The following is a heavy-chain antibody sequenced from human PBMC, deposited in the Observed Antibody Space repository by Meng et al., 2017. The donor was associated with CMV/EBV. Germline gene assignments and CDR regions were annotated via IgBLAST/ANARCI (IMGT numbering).Heavy chain of an antibody. CDR3: AREGPRGEYYFDY. D-gene: IGHD3-16*01. Sequence: AASGFNFGSYWMRWVRQAPGKGLVWVSRINSDGSSTSYADSVKGRFTISRDNAKNTLYLQMNSLRAEDTAVYYCAREGPRGEYYFDYWGQGTLVTVSS. CDR2: INSDGSST. J-gene: IGHJ4*02. V-gene: IGHV3-74*01. CDR1: GFNFGSYW.